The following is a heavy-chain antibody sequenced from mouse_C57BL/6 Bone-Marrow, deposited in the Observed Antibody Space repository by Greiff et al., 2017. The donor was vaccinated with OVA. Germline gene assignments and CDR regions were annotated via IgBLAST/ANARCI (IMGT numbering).Heavy chain of an antibody. D-gene: IGHD3-2*02. J-gene: IGHJ2*01. CDR1: GYTFTSYW. CDR3: ARWGSSNSYYFDY. CDR2: IDPNSGGT. V-gene: IGHV1-72*01. Sequence: VQLQQPGAELVKPGASVKLSCKASGYTFTSYWMHWVKQRPGRGLEWIGRIDPNSGGTKYNEQFKSKATLTVDKPSSTAYMQLSSLTTEDSAVYYCARWGSSNSYYFDYWGQGTTLTVSS.